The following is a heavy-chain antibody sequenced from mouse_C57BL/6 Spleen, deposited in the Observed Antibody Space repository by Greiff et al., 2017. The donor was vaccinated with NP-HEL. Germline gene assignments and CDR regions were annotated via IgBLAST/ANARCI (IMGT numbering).Heavy chain of an antibody. V-gene: IGHV1-52*01. J-gene: IGHJ1*03. D-gene: IGHD6-1*01. CDR2: IDPSDSET. CDR1: GYTFTSYW. Sequence: VQLQQPGAELVRPGSSVKLSCKASGYTFTSYWMHWVKQRPIQGLEWIGNIDPSDSETHYNQKFKDKATLTVDKSSSTAYMQLSSLTSEDSAVYYCARGLWDWYFDVWGTGTTVTVSS. CDR3: ARGLWDWYFDV.